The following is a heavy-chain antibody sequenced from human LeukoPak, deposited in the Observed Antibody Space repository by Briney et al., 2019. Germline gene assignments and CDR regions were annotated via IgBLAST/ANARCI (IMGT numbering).Heavy chain of an antibody. D-gene: IGHD4-23*01. V-gene: IGHV4-59*12. CDR2: IYYSGST. CDR3: ASGRTTVATTGGAFDI. Sequence: PSETLSLTCTVSGGSISSYYWSWIRQPPGKGLEWIGYIYYSGSTNYNPSLKSRVTMSVDTSKNQFSLKLSSVTAADTAVYYCASGRTTVATTGGAFDIWGQGTMVTVSS. J-gene: IGHJ3*02. CDR1: GGSISSYY.